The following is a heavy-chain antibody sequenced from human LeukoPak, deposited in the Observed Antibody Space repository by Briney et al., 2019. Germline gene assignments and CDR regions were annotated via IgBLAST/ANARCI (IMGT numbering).Heavy chain of an antibody. CDR1: GFTLSSYW. D-gene: IGHD4-17*01. CDR3: TFSSYGDHVGVDAFDI. J-gene: IGHJ3*02. Sequence: GGSLRLSCAASGFTLSSYWMHWVRQAPGKGLVWVSRINSDGSSTNYADSVKGRFTISRDNAKNTLYLQMNSLRAEDTAVYYCTFSSYGDHVGVDAFDIWGQGTMVTVSS. V-gene: IGHV3-74*01. CDR2: INSDGSST.